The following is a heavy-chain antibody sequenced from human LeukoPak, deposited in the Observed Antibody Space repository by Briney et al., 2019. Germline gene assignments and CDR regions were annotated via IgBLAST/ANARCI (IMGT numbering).Heavy chain of an antibody. CDR1: GFAFNYAW. V-gene: IGHV3-15*01. CDR3: AREAFGVVIMTDY. CDR2: IRSKTDGGTT. D-gene: IGHD3-3*01. Sequence: GGSLRLSCAASGFAFNYAWVTWVRQAPGKGLEWVGRIRSKTDGGTTDYAAPVKGRLTMSRDDSKNTLNLRMSSLKTDDTAVYYCAREAFGVVIMTDYWGQGTLVTVSS. J-gene: IGHJ4*02.